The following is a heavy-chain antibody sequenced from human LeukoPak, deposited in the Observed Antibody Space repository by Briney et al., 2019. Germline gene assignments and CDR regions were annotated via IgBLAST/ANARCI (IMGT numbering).Heavy chain of an antibody. V-gene: IGHV1-2*02. J-gene: IGHJ3*02. Sequence: VASVKVSCKASGYTFTGYYMHWVRQAPGQGLEWMGWINPNSGGTNYAQKFQGRVTMTRDTSISTAYMELSRLRSDDTAVYYCARSDSRVNHAFDIWGQGTMVTVSS. D-gene: IGHD6-19*01. CDR3: ARSDSRVNHAFDI. CDR1: GYTFTGYY. CDR2: INPNSGGT.